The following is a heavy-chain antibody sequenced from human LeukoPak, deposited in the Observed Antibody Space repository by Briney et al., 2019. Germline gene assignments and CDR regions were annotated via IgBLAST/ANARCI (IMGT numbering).Heavy chain of an antibody. V-gene: IGHV4-39*01. CDR1: GGSISSSSYY. J-gene: IGHJ5*02. D-gene: IGHD3-10*01. CDR3: ARGQLGSGMDDP. Sequence: PSETLSLTCTVSGGSISSSSYYWGWIRQPPGKGLEWIGSIYYSGSTYHNPSLKSRVTISVDTSKNQFSLKLSSVTAADTAVYYCARGQLGSGMDDPWGQGTLVTVSS. CDR2: IYYSGST.